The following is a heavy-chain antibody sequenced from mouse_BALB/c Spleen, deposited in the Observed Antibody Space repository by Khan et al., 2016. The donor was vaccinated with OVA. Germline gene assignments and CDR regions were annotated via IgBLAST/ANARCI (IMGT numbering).Heavy chain of an antibody. D-gene: IGHD2-1*01. CDR1: GYTFTTYW. V-gene: IGHV1-7*01. Sequence: VQLQQSGAELAKPGASVKMSCKASGYTFTTYWMHWVKQRPGQGLDWIGYINPSTGYTEYNQKFKDKATLNADKSSSTAYMQLNSLTSEDSAVYYCARRGVYGIFAYWGQGTLVTVSA. CDR2: INPSTGYT. J-gene: IGHJ3*01. CDR3: ARRGVYGIFAY.